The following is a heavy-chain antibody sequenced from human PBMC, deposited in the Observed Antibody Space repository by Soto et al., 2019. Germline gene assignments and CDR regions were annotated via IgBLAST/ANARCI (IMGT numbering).Heavy chain of an antibody. CDR3: ASPGGHYDGSGYAHDAFDI. V-gene: IGHV4-59*01. CDR1: GCAISSYY. CDR2: MYYSWST. Sequence: QVQLQESGPGLVKPSVTLSLTWTVSGCAISSYYLSWIRQLPGKGLEWIGYMYYSWSTNYNPSLNGRLTVFADTSNNPFSLKLTSLVAADTSVDCCASPGGHYDGSGYAHDAFDIGGEGTMVTFSA. J-gene: IGHJ3*02. D-gene: IGHD3-22*01.